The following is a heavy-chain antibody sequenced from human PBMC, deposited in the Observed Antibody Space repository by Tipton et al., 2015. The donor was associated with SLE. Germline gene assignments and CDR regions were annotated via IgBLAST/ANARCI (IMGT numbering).Heavy chain of an antibody. CDR2: MYHSGST. Sequence: GLVKPSETLSLTCTVSRGSISSSSYYWGWIRQPPGKGLEWIGSMYHSGSTYYNPSLKSRITTSVDTSKNQFSLKLSSVTAADTAVYYCANQNRILGATIDYWGQGILVTVSS. D-gene: IGHD1-26*01. CDR3: ANQNRILGATIDY. J-gene: IGHJ4*02. CDR1: RGSISSSSYY. V-gene: IGHV4-39*07.